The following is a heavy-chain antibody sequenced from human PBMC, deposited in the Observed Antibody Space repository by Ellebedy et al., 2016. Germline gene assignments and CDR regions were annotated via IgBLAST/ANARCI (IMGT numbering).Heavy chain of an antibody. D-gene: IGHD2-2*01. CDR2: IIPIFGTA. Sequence: SVKVSXKASSYTFTSYGISWVRQAPGQGLEWMGGIIPIFGTANYAQKFQGRVTITADESTSTAYMELSSLRSEDTAVYYCARGPPNCSSTSCSNTYFDDWGQGTLVTVSS. J-gene: IGHJ4*02. CDR3: ARGPPNCSSTSCSNTYFDD. CDR1: SYTFTSYG. V-gene: IGHV1-69*13.